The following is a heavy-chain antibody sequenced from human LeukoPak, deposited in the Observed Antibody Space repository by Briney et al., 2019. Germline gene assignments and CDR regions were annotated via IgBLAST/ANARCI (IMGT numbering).Heavy chain of an antibody. CDR2: ISGSGGST. J-gene: IGHJ4*02. V-gene: IGHV3-23*01. D-gene: IGHD6-13*01. Sequence: GGSLRLSCAASGFTFSSYAMSWVRQAPGKGLEWVSAISGSGGSTYYADSVKGRFTISRDNSKNTLYLQMNSLRAEDTAVYYCAKVVGGESGSSWLSYYFDYWGQGTLVTVSS. CDR3: AKVVGGESGSSWLSYYFDY. CDR1: GFTFSSYA.